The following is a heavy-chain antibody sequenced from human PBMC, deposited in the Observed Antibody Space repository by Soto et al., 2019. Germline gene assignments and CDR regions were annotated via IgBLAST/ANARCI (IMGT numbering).Heavy chain of an antibody. CDR1: GDTFITDS. V-gene: IGHV1-69*01. D-gene: IGHD2-2*01. J-gene: IGHJ4*02. CDR3: XXXXXXSD. CDR2: FNPLFRTP. Sequence: QVHLVQSEAEVKKPGSSVKVSCKSSGDTFITDSXXXVRXXPGQGLEWMGGFNPLFRTPVYAPKFQGRITITADESTSXAHXXXXXLXSXXXXXXXXXXXXXXSDWGQGTLVTVSS.